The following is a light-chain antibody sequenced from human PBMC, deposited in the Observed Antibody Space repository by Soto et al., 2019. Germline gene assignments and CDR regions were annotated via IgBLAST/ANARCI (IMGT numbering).Light chain of an antibody. V-gene: IGKV3-11*01. CDR2: DAS. CDR3: QQRSNWPPIT. CDR1: QTVSSY. Sequence: EIVLTQSPATLSLSPGERATLSCRASQTVSSYLAWYQHKPGQAPRLLIYDASNRATGIPARFSGSGSGTDFTLTISSLEPEDFAVYYCQQRSNWPPITFGVGTKVEIK. J-gene: IGKJ4*01.